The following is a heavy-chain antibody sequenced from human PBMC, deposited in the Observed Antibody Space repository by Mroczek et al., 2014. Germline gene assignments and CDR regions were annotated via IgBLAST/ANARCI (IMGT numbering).Heavy chain of an antibody. Sequence: QVQLVQSGPVLVKPTETLTLTCTVSGFSLSNARMGVSWIRQPPGKALEWLAHIFSNDEKSYSTSLKSRLTISKDTSKSQVVLTMTNMDPVDTATYYCARQRGSSWYSIALSPNSAFDYWGQGTLVTVSS. CDR1: GFSLSNARMG. D-gene: IGHD6-13*01. CDR3: ARQRGSSWYSIALSPNSAFDY. V-gene: IGHV2-26*01. CDR2: IFSNDEK. J-gene: IGHJ4*02.